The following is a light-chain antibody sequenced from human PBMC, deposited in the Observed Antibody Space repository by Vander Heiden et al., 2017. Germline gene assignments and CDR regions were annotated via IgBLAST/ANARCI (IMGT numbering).Light chain of an antibody. J-gene: IGKJ4*01. Sequence: DIVMTQSPPTLSVSPGERATLSCRASQSVSSNLTCDQQKPGQAPRLLIYGASTRATGIPARFSGSGSGTEFTLTISSLQSEDFAVYYCQQYNNWLLTFGGGTKVEIK. CDR2: GAS. CDR3: QQYNNWLLT. V-gene: IGKV3-15*01. CDR1: QSVSSN.